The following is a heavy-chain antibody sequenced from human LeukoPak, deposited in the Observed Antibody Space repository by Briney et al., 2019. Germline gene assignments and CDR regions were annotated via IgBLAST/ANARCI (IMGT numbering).Heavy chain of an antibody. V-gene: IGHV4-59*08. D-gene: IGHD5-12*01. CDR1: GYFNSKYY. Sequence: SEALPLTCPGSGYFNSKYYWSWIRQSPGKGLEWMGCLYCSGNTDYNPSLKSRVTISLDTSKNQFSLTLRSVTAADTAVYYCARHEDLVAIPLVLGAFDIWGQGTMVTVSS. CDR2: LYCSGNT. J-gene: IGHJ3*02. CDR3: ARHEDLVAIPLVLGAFDI.